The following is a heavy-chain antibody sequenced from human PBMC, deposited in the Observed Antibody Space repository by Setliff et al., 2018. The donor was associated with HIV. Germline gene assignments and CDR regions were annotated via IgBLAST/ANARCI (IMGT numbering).Heavy chain of an antibody. J-gene: IGHJ4*02. CDR1: GYTFTSYG. V-gene: IGHV1-18*01. CDR3: AKEYHTAATGTRVANYFDY. Sequence: ASVKVSCKASGYTFTSYGISWVRQAPGQGLEWMGWIGAYNGNTNYAQKLQDRVTITRDTSTSTVYMEMSSLRSEDTAIYYCAKEYHTAATGTRVANYFDYWGQGTLVTVSS. D-gene: IGHD6-13*01. CDR2: IGAYNGNT.